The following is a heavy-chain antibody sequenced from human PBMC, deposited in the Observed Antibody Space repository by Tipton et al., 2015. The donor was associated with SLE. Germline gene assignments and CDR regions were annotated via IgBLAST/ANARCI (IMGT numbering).Heavy chain of an antibody. D-gene: IGHD6-19*01. V-gene: IGHV3-9*01. Sequence: SLRLSCAASGFTFDDYAMHWVRQAPGKGLEWVSGISWNSGSIGYADSVKGRFTISRDNAKNTLYLQMNSLRAEDTAVYYCAAWLVSYFDYWGQGTLVTVSS. CDR3: AAWLVSYFDY. CDR1: GFTFDDYA. CDR2: ISWNSGSI. J-gene: IGHJ4*02.